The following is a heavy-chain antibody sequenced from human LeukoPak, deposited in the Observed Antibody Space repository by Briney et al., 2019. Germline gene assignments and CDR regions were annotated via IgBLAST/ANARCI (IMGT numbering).Heavy chain of an antibody. D-gene: IGHD2-2*01. CDR2: IHYSGSI. V-gene: IGHV4-39*01. CDR3: ARSYCSSSCYAVGAFDI. CDR1: GVSISSSTYY. J-gene: IGHJ3*02. Sequence: SETLSLTCTVSGVSISSSTYYWGWIRQPPGKGLEWTGSIHYSGSIYYNPSLKSRVTISVDMSKNQFSLKLSSVTAADTAVYYCARSYCSSSCYAVGAFDIWGQGTVVTVSS.